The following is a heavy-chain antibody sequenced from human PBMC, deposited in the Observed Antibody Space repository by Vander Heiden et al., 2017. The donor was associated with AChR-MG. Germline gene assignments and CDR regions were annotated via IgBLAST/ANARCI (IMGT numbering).Heavy chain of an antibody. J-gene: IGHJ6*02. CDR1: VGTFSSYA. V-gene: IGHV1-69*06. Sequence: QVQRVQSGAEVKKPGSSVKVSSKASVGTFSSYAISWVRQAPVQGLEWMGGIIPIFGTANDAQKFQGRVTITADKSTSTAYMELSSRRSEDTAVYYCARGSHYDFWSGYQPSYYGMDVWGQGTTVTVSS. CDR3: ARGSHYDFWSGYQPSYYGMDV. CDR2: IIPIFGTA. D-gene: IGHD3-3*01.